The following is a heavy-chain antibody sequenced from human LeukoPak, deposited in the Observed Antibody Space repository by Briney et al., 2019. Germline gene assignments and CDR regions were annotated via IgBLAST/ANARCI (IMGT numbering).Heavy chain of an antibody. Sequence: PSETLSLTCTVSGESVSSRSYYWSWIRQPPGKGLEWIGYIYYSGTTNYNPSLKSRVTISIDTSKNQFSLKLTSVTAADTAMYYCGRVGLQLQNFDYWGQGTPVTVSS. CDR3: GRVGLQLQNFDY. V-gene: IGHV4-61*01. CDR1: GESVSSRSYY. CDR2: IYYSGTT. J-gene: IGHJ4*02. D-gene: IGHD5-18*01.